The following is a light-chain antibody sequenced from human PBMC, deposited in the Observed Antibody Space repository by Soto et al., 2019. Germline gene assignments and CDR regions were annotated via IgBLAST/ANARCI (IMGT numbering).Light chain of an antibody. CDR3: AAWDDSLNGWV. CDR2: DVS. Sequence: QSALTQPPSASGSPGQSVTISCTGTNSDGGGYNSVSWYQQHPGSAPKLVIYDVSKRPSGVPDRFSGSKSGNTASLIVSGLQAEDEADYYCAAWDDSLNGWVFGGGTKVTVL. J-gene: IGLJ3*02. V-gene: IGLV2-8*01. CDR1: NSDGGGYNS.